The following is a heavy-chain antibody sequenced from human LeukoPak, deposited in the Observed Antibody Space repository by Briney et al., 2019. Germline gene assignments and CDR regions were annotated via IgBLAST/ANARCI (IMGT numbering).Heavy chain of an antibody. Sequence: SETLYLTCAVYGGSFSGYYWSWIRQPPGKGLEWIGEINHSGSTNYNPSLKSRVTISVDTSKNQFSLKLSSVTAADTAVYYCARGLRGHFKMATYYFDYWGQGTLVTVSS. CDR1: GGSFSGYY. V-gene: IGHV4-34*01. D-gene: IGHD5-12*01. CDR3: ARGLRGHFKMATYYFDY. CDR2: INHSGST. J-gene: IGHJ4*02.